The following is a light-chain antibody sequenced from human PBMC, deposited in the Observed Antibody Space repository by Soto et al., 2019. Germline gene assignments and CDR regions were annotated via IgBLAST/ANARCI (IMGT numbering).Light chain of an antibody. Sequence: EIVMTQSPATLSVSPGERATLSCRASQSVGRNLAWYQQKPGQAPRLLIYGASTRATGIPARFSGSGSGTEFPLTISSLQSEDFAIYSCQQYKHWPPLTFGGGTKVEIK. CDR2: GAS. V-gene: IGKV3-15*01. J-gene: IGKJ4*01. CDR3: QQYKHWPPLT. CDR1: QSVGRN.